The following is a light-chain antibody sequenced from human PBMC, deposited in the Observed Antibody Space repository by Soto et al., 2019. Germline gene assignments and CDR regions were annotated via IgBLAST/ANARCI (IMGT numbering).Light chain of an antibody. J-gene: IGKJ2*01. Sequence: EIVLTQSPGTLPLSPGERATLSCRASRSVTSNYLGWYQQKPGQAPRLLIYGASSRATGIPDRFSGSGSGTDFTLTVSRLEPEDFALYYCQQYASSPFTFGQGTKLEI. CDR3: QQYASSPFT. CDR1: RSVTSNY. V-gene: IGKV3-20*01. CDR2: GAS.